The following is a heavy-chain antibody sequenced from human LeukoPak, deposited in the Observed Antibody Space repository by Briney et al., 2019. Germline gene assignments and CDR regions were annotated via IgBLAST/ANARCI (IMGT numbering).Heavy chain of an antibody. CDR2: INHSGST. D-gene: IGHD1-26*01. CDR1: GGSFSGYY. J-gene: IGHJ3*02. Sequence: SETLSLTCAVYGGSFSGYYWTWIRQPPGKGLEWIGEINHSGSTNYNPSLKSRVTISVDTSKNQFSLKLSSVTAADPAVYYCARETSGSNDAFDIWGQGTMVTVSS. CDR3: ARETSGSNDAFDI. V-gene: IGHV4-34*01.